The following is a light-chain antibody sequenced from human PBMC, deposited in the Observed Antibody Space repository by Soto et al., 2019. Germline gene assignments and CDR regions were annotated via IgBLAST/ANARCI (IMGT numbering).Light chain of an antibody. V-gene: IGLV2-14*03. CDR3: SSYTASSTLL. CDR1: SSDVGGYNY. J-gene: IGLJ1*01. CDR2: EVS. Sequence: QSVLTQPASVSGSPGQSITFSCTGTSSDVGGYNYVSWSQQHPGKAPKLLISEVSNRPSGVSNRFSGSKSGNTASLTISGLQADDEADYYCSSYTASSTLLFGTGTKLTVL.